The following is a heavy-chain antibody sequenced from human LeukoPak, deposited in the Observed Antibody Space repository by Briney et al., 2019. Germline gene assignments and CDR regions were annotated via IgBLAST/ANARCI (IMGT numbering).Heavy chain of an antibody. CDR1: GFTFGDYA. CDR3: TRGGITMVRGVIITQAAIGWFDP. D-gene: IGHD3-10*01. J-gene: IGHJ5*02. CDR2: IRSKAYGGTT. V-gene: IGHV3-49*03. Sequence: GGSLRLSCTASGFTFGDYAMSWFRQAPGKGLEWVGFIRSKAYGGTTEYAASVKGRFTISRDDSKSIAYLQMNSLKTEDTAVYYCTRGGITMVRGVIITQAAIGWFDPWGQGTLVTVSS.